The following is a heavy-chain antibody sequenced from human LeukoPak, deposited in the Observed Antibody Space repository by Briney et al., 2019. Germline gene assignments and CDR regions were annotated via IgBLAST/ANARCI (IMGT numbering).Heavy chain of an antibody. CDR2: IYTSGST. J-gene: IGHJ3*02. CDR1: GGSISTYY. CDR3: ARDKHDYGDYRTDAFDI. Sequence: KTSETLSLTCTVSGGSISTYYWSWIRQPAGKGLEWIGHIYTSGSTNYNPSLRSRVTMSLDTSKNHFSLKLSSVTAADTAVYYCARDKHDYGDYRTDAFDIWGQGTMVTVSS. V-gene: IGHV4-4*07. D-gene: IGHD4-17*01.